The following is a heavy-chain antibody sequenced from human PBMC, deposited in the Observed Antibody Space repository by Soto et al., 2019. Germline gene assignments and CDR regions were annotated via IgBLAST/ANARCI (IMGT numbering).Heavy chain of an antibody. J-gene: IGHJ1*01. CDR2: ISAYNGNT. CDR3: ARDLGYYYDSSGFYSYFQY. D-gene: IGHD3-22*01. V-gene: IGHV1-18*04. CDR1: GYTFTSYY. Sequence: EASVKVSCKASGYTFTSYYMHWVRQAPGQGLEWMGWISAYNGNTGYTQKLQGRVTITTDTSTSTAYMELRSLRSDDTAVYYCARDLGYYYDSSGFYSYFQYWGQGTLVTVSS.